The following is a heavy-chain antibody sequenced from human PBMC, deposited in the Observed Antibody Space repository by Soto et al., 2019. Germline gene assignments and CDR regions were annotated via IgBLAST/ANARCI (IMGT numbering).Heavy chain of an antibody. D-gene: IGHD3-3*01. J-gene: IGHJ6*02. CDR2: IGAYNGNT. CDR3: ARVPYDFWSGYQYGMDV. V-gene: IGHV1-18*01. CDR1: GYTFTSYG. Sequence: QVQLVQSGAEVKKPGASVKVSCKASGYTFTSYGISWVRQAPGQGLEWMGWIGAYNGNTNYAQKLQGRVTMTTDTSTSTAYMELRSLRSDDTAVYYCARVPYDFWSGYQYGMDVWGQGTTVTVSS.